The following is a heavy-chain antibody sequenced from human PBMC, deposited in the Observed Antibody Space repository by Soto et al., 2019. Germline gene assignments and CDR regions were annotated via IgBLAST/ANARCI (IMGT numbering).Heavy chain of an antibody. CDR1: GFTFSNAW. Sequence: EVQLVESGGGLVKPGGSLRLSCAASGFTFSNAWMSWVRQAPGKGLEWVGRIISKTDGGTTDYAAPVKGRFTISRDDSKNTLYLQMNSLKTEDTAVYYCTTDSLVLRFLEWAFDPWGQGTLVTVSS. D-gene: IGHD3-3*01. J-gene: IGHJ5*02. CDR2: IISKTDGGTT. V-gene: IGHV3-15*01. CDR3: TTDSLVLRFLEWAFDP.